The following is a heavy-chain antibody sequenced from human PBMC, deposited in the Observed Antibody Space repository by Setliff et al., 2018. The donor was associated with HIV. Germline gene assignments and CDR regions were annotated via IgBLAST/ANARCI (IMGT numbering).Heavy chain of an antibody. CDR2: IFHTGST. V-gene: IGHV4-39*07. Sequence: SETLSLTCTVSGGSVNSNGYYWGWIRQPPGKGLEWIGEIFHTGSTNYNPSLKSRVSISLDTSKKQVSLKLNSVTAADTAVYHCARDPGMATTYGGDYYYYGLDVWGQGTTVTVSS. D-gene: IGHD5-12*01. CDR1: GGSVNSNGYY. J-gene: IGHJ6*02. CDR3: ARDPGMATTYGGDYYYYGLDV.